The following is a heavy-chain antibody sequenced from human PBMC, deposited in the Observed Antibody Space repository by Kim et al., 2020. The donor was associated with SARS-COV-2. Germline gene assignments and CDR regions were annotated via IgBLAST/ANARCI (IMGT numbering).Heavy chain of an antibody. D-gene: IGHD6-13*01. V-gene: IGHV3-13*01. Sequence: SVKGRFTISRQNAKNSLYLQMNSLRAGDTAVYYCARGNWRYSSSWSDFDYWGQGTLVTVSS. CDR3: ARGNWRYSSSWSDFDY. J-gene: IGHJ4*02.